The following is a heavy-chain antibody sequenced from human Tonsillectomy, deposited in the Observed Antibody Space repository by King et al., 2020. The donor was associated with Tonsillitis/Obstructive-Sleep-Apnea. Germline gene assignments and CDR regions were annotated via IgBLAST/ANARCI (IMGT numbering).Heavy chain of an antibody. CDR1: GFTFSSYG. Sequence: VQLVESGGGVVQPGRSLRLSCAASGFTFSSYGMHWVRQAPGQGLEWGAVIWYDGRNKNYADSVKGRFTISRDNSKNTLYLQMNSLRDEDTAVYYCARDEGGYNYFGRYWGQGTLVTVSS. V-gene: IGHV3-33*01. CDR3: ARDEGGYNYFGRY. D-gene: IGHD5-24*01. CDR2: IWYDGRNK. J-gene: IGHJ4*02.